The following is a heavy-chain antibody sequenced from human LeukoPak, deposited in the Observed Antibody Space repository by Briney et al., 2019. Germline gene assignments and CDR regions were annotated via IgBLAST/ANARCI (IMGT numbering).Heavy chain of an antibody. CDR2: ISSSSSYI. CDR1: GFTFSSYS. J-gene: IGHJ4*02. Sequence: GGSLRLXCAASGFTFSSYSMNWVRQAPGKGLEWVSSISSSSSYIYYADSVKGRFTISRDNAKNSLYLQMNSLRAEDTAVYYCAREDFGDYAFGYWGQGTLVTVSS. CDR3: AREDFGDYAFGY. V-gene: IGHV3-21*01. D-gene: IGHD4-17*01.